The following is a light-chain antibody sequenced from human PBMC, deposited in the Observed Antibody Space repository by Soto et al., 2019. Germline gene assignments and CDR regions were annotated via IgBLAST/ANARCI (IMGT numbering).Light chain of an antibody. CDR2: AAS. CDR3: QQLNSYPLT. V-gene: IGKV1-9*01. CDR1: QGISSY. J-gene: IGKJ1*01. Sequence: DIRMTQSPSSLSSSLGDRVTITFLASQGISSYLAWYQQKPGKAPKLLIYAASTLQSGVPSRFSGSGSGTDFTLTISSLQPEDFATYYCQQLNSYPLTFGQGTKVDI.